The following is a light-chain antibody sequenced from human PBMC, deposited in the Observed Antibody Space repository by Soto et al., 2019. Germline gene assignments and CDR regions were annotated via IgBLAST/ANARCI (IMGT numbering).Light chain of an antibody. V-gene: IGLV2-14*01. Sequence: SVLTQPASVSGSPGQSITISCTGTSSDVGGNKYVSWYQQYPGKVPKLLINKVTNQPSGVSYRFSGSKSGNTASLTISALLAEDEADYFCASSTSDSLYAFGTGTKVTVL. J-gene: IGLJ1*01. CDR3: ASSTSDSLYA. CDR1: SSDVGGNKY. CDR2: KVT.